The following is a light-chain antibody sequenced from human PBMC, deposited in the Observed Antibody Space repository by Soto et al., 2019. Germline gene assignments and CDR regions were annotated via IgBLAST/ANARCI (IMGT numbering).Light chain of an antibody. CDR3: AAWDDSLNGHV. CDR2: SSN. CDR1: SSNIGENS. J-gene: IGLJ1*01. Sequence: QSVLTQPPSASGTPGQRVTLSCSGSSSNIGENSVNWYQQLPGTAPKLLIHSSNQRPSGVPDRFSGSKSGTSGSLAISGLQSEDEADYFCAAWDDSLNGHVFGTGTKLTVL. V-gene: IGLV1-44*01.